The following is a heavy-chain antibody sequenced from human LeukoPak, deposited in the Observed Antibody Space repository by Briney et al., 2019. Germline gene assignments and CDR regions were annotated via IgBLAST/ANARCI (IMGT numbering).Heavy chain of an antibody. Sequence: GGSLRLSCAASGLSFSSYWMSWVRQAPGKGLEWVANMKQDGREKYYVDSVKGRFTISRDNAKNSVYLQMNSLRAEDTAVYYCARGGGSNWYGLPFDYWGQGTLVTVSS. CDR1: GLSFSSYW. D-gene: IGHD6-13*01. V-gene: IGHV3-7*01. CDR3: ARGGGSNWYGLPFDY. J-gene: IGHJ4*02. CDR2: MKQDGREK.